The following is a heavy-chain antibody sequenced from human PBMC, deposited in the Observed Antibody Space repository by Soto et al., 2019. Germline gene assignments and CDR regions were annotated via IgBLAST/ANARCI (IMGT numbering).Heavy chain of an antibody. Sequence: GGSLRLSCAASGFTFSSYAMSWVRQAPGKGLEWVSAISGSGASTYYADSVKGRFTISRDNSKNTLYLQMNSLRAEDTAVYYCGKGGECTSTSCYTFFDYWGQGTLVTVSS. CDR2: ISGSGAST. CDR3: GKGGECTSTSCYTFFDY. J-gene: IGHJ4*02. D-gene: IGHD2-2*02. V-gene: IGHV3-23*01. CDR1: GFTFSSYA.